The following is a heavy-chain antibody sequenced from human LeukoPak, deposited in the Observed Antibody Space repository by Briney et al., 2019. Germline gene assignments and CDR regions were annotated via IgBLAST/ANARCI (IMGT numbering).Heavy chain of an antibody. J-gene: IGHJ4*02. CDR1: GFTFSTYA. CDR2: ISGSGGST. CDR3: ARPDPPLILEWPAPYFDY. D-gene: IGHD3-3*01. V-gene: IGHV3-23*01. Sequence: GGSLRLSCAASGFTFSTYAMSWVRQAPGKGLEWVSTISGSGGSTYYADSVKGRFTISRDNSKNTLYLLMNSLRAEDTAVYYCARPDPPLILEWPAPYFDYWGQGTLVTVSS.